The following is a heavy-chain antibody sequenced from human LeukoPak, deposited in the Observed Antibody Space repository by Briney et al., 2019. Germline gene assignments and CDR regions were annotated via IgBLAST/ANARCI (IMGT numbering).Heavy chain of an antibody. J-gene: IGHJ4*02. Sequence: GGSLRLSCAASGFTVSSNYMSWVRQAPGKGLEWVAVISYDGSNKYYADSVKGRFTISRDNSKNTLYLQMNSLRAEDTAVYYCANEAVAGTDYWGQGTLVTVSS. CDR2: ISYDGSNK. CDR3: ANEAVAGTDY. D-gene: IGHD6-19*01. V-gene: IGHV3-30*18. CDR1: GFTVSSNY.